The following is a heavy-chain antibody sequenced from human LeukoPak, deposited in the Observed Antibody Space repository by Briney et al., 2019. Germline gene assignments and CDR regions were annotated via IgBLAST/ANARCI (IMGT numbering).Heavy chain of an antibody. CDR3: ARALGTGTRAYYYYCYMDV. CDR1: GYTFTGYY. Sequence: ASVKVSCKASGYTFTGYYIHWVRQAPGQGLEWMEWINPNSGGTNNAQKFQGRVTMTRDTSISTAYMELSRLRSDDTAVYYCARALGTGTRAYYYYCYMDVWGKGTTVTISS. CDR2: INPNSGGT. V-gene: IGHV1-2*02. J-gene: IGHJ6*03. D-gene: IGHD1-1*01.